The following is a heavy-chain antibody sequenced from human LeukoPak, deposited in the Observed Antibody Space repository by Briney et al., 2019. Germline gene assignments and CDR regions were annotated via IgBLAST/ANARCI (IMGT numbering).Heavy chain of an antibody. V-gene: IGHV5-51*01. CDR2: IYPPDSDT. CDR3: ARHAPNRWYDY. Sequence: GESLKISCTASGYSFISYWMGWVRQKPGKGLELVGIIYPPDSDTKYSPSFQGRVTISVDKSISTAYLQWSSLEASDTAIYYCARHAPNRWYDYWGQGTLLTVSS. CDR1: GYSFISYW. J-gene: IGHJ4*02. D-gene: IGHD4-23*01.